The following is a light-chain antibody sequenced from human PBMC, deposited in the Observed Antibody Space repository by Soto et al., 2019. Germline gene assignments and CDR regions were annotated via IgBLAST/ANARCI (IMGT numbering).Light chain of an antibody. Sequence: QLVLTQSSSASASLGSSVKLTCTLSSGQSNYIIAWHQQQPGKAPRYLMKLEGSGSYNKGSGVPDRFSGSSSGADRYLTISNLQSEDEADYYCETWERDTHRVFGGGTKLTVL. CDR3: ETWERDTHRV. CDR2: LEGSGSY. J-gene: IGLJ2*01. V-gene: IGLV4-60*03. CDR1: SGQSNYI.